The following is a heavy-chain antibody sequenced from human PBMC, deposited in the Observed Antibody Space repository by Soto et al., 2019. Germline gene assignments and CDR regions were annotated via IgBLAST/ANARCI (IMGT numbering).Heavy chain of an antibody. CDR2: ISYVGSKT. V-gene: IGHV3-30*18. CDR1: GFTFSRYG. D-gene: IGHD5-18*01. J-gene: IGHJ4*02. Sequence: QVQLVESGGGVVQPGRSLRLSCAASGFTFSRYGMHWVRQAPGKGLEWVALISYVGSKTYYADSVKGRFTISRDNSKNPLYLQMSSLRVEDTDVYYCAKVRLRDYSLGYVFDSWGQGTLVTVSS. CDR3: AKVRLRDYSLGYVFDS.